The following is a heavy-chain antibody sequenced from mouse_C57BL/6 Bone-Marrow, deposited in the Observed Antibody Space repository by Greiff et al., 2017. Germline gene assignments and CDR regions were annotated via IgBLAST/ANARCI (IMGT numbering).Heavy chain of an antibody. D-gene: IGHD2-1*01. Sequence: VQLQQSGAELVRPGTSVKVSCKASGYAFTNYLIEWVKQRPGQGLEWIGVINPGSGGTNYNEKFKGKATLTADKSSSTAYMQLISLTSEYSAVYFCARGDGNLYYFDYWGQGTTLTVSS. V-gene: IGHV1-54*01. CDR1: GYAFTNYL. CDR3: ARGDGNLYYFDY. CDR2: INPGSGGT. J-gene: IGHJ2*01.